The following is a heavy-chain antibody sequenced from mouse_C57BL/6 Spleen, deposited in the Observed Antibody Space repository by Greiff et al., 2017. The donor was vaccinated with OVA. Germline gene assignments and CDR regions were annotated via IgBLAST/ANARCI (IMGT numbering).Heavy chain of an antibody. CDR2: IHPNIDDT. J-gene: IGHJ2*01. D-gene: IGHD2-3*01. Sequence: QVQLQQSGAELVKPGDSVKMSCTASGFTFTTSPIDWMQQSHGKSLEWIGNIHPNIDDTKYNEKFKGQATLAVDNYSSTVYLELSRLTSDDSAVYYCARKYAGYYDYWGKGTTLTVSS. CDR3: ARKYAGYYDY. CDR1: GFTFTTSP. V-gene: IGHV1-47*01.